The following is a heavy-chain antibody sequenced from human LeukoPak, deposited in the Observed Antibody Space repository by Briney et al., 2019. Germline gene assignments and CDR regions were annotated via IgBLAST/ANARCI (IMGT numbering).Heavy chain of an antibody. Sequence: GGSLRLSRAASGFTFSGSAMHWVRQASGKGLEWVGRIRSKANSYATAYAASVKGRFTISRDDSKNTAYLQMNSLKTEDTAVYYCTSLEMDYYDSSPFDYWGQGTLVTVSS. J-gene: IGHJ4*02. CDR3: TSLEMDYYDSSPFDY. CDR1: GFTFSGSA. CDR2: IRSKANSYAT. V-gene: IGHV3-73*01. D-gene: IGHD3-22*01.